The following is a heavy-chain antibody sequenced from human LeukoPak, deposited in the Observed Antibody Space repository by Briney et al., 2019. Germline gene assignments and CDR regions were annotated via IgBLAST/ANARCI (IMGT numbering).Heavy chain of an antibody. V-gene: IGHV3-21*01. CDR1: GFSFSTYY. D-gene: IGHD1-14*01. Sequence: GGSLRLSCAASGFSFSTYYVNWVRQAPGKGLEWVSCISSSSTYIYYADSVKGRFTISRDNAKNSLYLQMNSLRAEDTAVYYCAGLNHDYWGQGTLVTVSS. J-gene: IGHJ4*02. CDR2: ISSSSTYI. CDR3: AGLNHDY.